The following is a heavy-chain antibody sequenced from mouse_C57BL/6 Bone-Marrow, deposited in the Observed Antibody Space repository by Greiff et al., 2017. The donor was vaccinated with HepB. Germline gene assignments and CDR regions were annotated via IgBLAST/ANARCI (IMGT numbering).Heavy chain of an antibody. CDR3: ARRFSYGNYLFAY. D-gene: IGHD2-1*01. V-gene: IGHV5-9*01. CDR2: ISGGGGNT. Sequence: EVQGVESGGGLVKPGGSLKLSCAASGFTFSSYTMSWVRQTPEKRLEWVATISGGGGNTYYPDSVKGRFTISRDNAKNTLYLQMSSLRSEDTALYYCARRFSYGNYLFAYWGQGTLVTVSA. J-gene: IGHJ3*01. CDR1: GFTFSSYT.